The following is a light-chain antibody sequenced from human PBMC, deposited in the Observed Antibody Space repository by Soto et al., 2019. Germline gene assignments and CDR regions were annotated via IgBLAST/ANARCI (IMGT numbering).Light chain of an antibody. V-gene: IGKV3-20*01. J-gene: IGKJ4*01. CDR1: QSVSSSY. Sequence: EIVLTQSPGTLSLSPGERATLSCRASQSVSSSYLAWYQQKPGQAPRLLIYGASSRATAIPDRFSGSGSGTDFTLNISRLEPEDFAVYYCQQYGSSPSLTFGGGTKVEIK. CDR2: GAS. CDR3: QQYGSSPSLT.